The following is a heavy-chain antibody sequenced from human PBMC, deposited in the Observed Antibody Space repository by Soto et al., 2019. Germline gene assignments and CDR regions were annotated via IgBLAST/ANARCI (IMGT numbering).Heavy chain of an antibody. Sequence: PSETLSLTCAVSGGSISSGGYSWSWIRQPPGKGLEWIGYIYHSGSTYYNPSLKSRVTISVDRSKNQFSLKLSSVTAADTAVYYCARVKGRIMITFGGVMSDAFDIWGQGTMVTVSS. CDR3: ARVKGRIMITFGGVMSDAFDI. J-gene: IGHJ3*02. D-gene: IGHD3-16*01. V-gene: IGHV4-30-2*01. CDR1: GGSISSGGYS. CDR2: IYHSGST.